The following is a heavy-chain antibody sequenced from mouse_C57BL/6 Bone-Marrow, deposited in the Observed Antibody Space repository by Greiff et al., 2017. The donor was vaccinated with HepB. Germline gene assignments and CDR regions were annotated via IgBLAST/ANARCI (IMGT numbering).Heavy chain of an antibody. Sequence: VQLQQPGAELVKPGASVKMSCKASGYTFTSYWITWVKQRPGQGLEWIGDIYPGSGSTNYNEKFKSKATLTVDTSSSTAYMQLSSLTSEDSAVYYCASPPCYGSSYVRFAYWGQGTLVTVSA. CDR3: ASPPCYGSSYVRFAY. CDR2: IYPGSGST. D-gene: IGHD1-1*01. CDR1: GYTFTSYW. V-gene: IGHV1-55*01. J-gene: IGHJ3*01.